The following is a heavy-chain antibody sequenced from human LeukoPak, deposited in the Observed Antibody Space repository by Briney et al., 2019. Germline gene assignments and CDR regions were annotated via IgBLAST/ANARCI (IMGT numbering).Heavy chain of an antibody. CDR3: ARVQDADMIVEDF. Sequence: ASVKDSCKTSGYSFTNYGISWVRQATGKGREWMGWVSGINGNTKYAQSLQGRVLMTTDTSTTTGHMELRSLRSDDTAVYFCARVQDADMIVEDFWGQGTLVIVSS. J-gene: IGHJ4*02. V-gene: IGHV1-18*01. D-gene: IGHD3-22*01. CDR1: GYSFTNYG. CDR2: VSGINGNT.